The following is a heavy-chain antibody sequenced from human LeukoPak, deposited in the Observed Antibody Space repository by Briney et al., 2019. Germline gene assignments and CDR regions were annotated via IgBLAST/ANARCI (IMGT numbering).Heavy chain of an antibody. CDR1: GYSISSGYY. CDR3: ARGSGGVDWFDP. D-gene: IGHD3-10*01. Sequence: SETLSLTCTVSGYSISSGYYWGWLRQPPGKGLEWIGSIYHSGNTYYNPSLKSRVTISVDTSKNQFSLKLSSVTAADTAVYYCARGSGGVDWFDPWGQGTLVTVSS. J-gene: IGHJ5*02. CDR2: IYHSGNT. V-gene: IGHV4-38-2*02.